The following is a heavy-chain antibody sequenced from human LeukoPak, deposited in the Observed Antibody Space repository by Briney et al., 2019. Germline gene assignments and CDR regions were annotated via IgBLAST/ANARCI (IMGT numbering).Heavy chain of an antibody. CDR2: IIPIFGTG. CDR3: VTEGYCTSDNCYVH. CDR1: GGTFTNYA. D-gene: IGHD2-8*02. Sequence: ASVKVSCKASGGTFTNYANNWVRQAPGQGLEWMGGIIPIFGTGNYAQKFQGRVTISADESTTTAYMELRSLRSEDTAVYYCVTEGYCTSDNCYVHWGQGTLVTVSS. V-gene: IGHV1-69*13. J-gene: IGHJ5*02.